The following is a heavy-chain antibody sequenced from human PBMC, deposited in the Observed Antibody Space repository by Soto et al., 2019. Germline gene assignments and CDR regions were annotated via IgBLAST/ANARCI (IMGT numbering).Heavy chain of an antibody. J-gene: IGHJ4*02. CDR1: GASISSYS. CDR2: IYDSGST. CDR3: ARSRPNSSGAEYYFDY. V-gene: IGHV4-59*01. D-gene: IGHD6-19*01. Sequence: QVQLQESGPGLVKPAETLSLTCTVSGASISSYSWGWIRQPPGKGLEWIGYIYDSGSTDYNPSLRSRVTISVDTSKNHVYLKLRSVIAADTAVYYCARSRPNSSGAEYYFDYWGQGTLVTVSS.